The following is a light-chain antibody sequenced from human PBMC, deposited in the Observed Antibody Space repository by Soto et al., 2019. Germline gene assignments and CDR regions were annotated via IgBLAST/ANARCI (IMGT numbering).Light chain of an antibody. CDR3: CSYGV. CDR1: SSDIGSYNL. CDR2: EVG. J-gene: IGLJ1*01. Sequence: SAPNQPAPVSWSPGQSITLSCPGTSSDIGSYNLVSWYQQHPGKAPKLLIYEVGERPSGASHRFSGSKSGNTASLTISGLQTEDEADYYCCSYGVFGTGTKVTVL. V-gene: IGLV2-23*02.